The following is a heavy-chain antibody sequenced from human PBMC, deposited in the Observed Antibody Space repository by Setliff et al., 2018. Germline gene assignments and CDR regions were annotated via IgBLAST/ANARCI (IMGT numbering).Heavy chain of an antibody. Sequence: ASVKVSCKASGYTFTGYYMHWVRQAPGQGLEWMGRINPNSGGTNYAQKFQGRVTMTRDTSISTAYMELSRPRSDDTAVYYCAREEVGWYSSGWYISSDNWFDPWGQGTLVTVSS. CDR2: INPNSGGT. CDR1: GYTFTGYY. D-gene: IGHD6-19*01. J-gene: IGHJ5*02. CDR3: AREEVGWYSSGWYISSDNWFDP. V-gene: IGHV1-2*06.